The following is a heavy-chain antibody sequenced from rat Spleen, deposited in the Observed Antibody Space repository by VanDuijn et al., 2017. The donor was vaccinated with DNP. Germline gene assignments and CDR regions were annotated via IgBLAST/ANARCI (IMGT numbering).Heavy chain of an antibody. J-gene: IGHJ2*01. V-gene: IGHV5-19*01. CDR2: ITNTGGST. CDR1: GFTFSNYG. Sequence: EVQLVESGGGLVQPGRSLKLSCAASGFTFSNYGMHWIRQAPGKGLEWVASITNTGGSTYYPDSVKGRFTISRDNAKSTLYLQMNSLRSEDTATYYCTRGPFDYWGQGVMVTVSS. CDR3: TRGPFDY.